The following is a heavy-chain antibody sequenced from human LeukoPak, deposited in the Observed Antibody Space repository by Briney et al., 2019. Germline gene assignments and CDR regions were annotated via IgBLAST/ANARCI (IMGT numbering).Heavy chain of an antibody. CDR2: IYYSASS. CDR3: VRSNRAPITMVRGAFNCFDP. V-gene: IGHV4-39*01. D-gene: IGHD3-10*01. J-gene: IGHJ5*02. Sequence: SETLSLTCTVSGGSISSTNYYWGWIRQPPGKGLEWIGSIYYSASSYYNPPLKSRVIISVETSKNQFSLKLSSVTAADTAVYYCVRSNRAPITMVRGAFNCFDPWGQGTLVTVSS. CDR1: GGSISSTNYY.